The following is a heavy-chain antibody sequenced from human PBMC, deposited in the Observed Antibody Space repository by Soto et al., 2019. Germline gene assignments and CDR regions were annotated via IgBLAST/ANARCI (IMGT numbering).Heavy chain of an antibody. CDR3: AKDLRYYGSGPSGWFDS. D-gene: IGHD3-10*01. J-gene: IGHJ5*01. Sequence: GGSLRLSCAASGFTFRDYAMSWVRQAPGKGLQWVSGISDSGVTTYYADSVKGRFAISRDNSKNTLYLQIKSLRAEDTAIYYCAKDLRYYGSGPSGWFDSWGQGTRVTVSS. V-gene: IGHV3-23*01. CDR1: GFTFRDYA. CDR2: ISDSGVTT.